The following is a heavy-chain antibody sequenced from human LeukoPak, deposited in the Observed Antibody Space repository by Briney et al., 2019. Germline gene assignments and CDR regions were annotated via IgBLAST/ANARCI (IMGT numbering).Heavy chain of an antibody. Sequence: GGSLRLSCASSGFTFSGHTMNWVRQAPGKGLEWVASISSTTIYIYYADSVKGRFTISRDNAKNSLYLQMNSLRAEDTAVYYCARDYGGSSPFDYWGQGTLVTVSS. CDR2: ISSTTIYI. V-gene: IGHV3-21*01. CDR1: GFTFSGHT. J-gene: IGHJ4*02. D-gene: IGHD4-23*01. CDR3: ARDYGGSSPFDY.